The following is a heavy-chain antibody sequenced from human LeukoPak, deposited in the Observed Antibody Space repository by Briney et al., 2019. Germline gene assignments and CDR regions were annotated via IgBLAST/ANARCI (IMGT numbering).Heavy chain of an antibody. Sequence: GGSLRLSCAASGFTFSSYGMHWVRQAPGKGLEWVAVISYDGSNKYYADSVKGRFTISRDNSKNTLYLQMNSLRAEDTAVYYCAKGYSYAQGYYYYGMDVWGQGTAVTVSS. D-gene: IGHD5-18*01. CDR3: AKGYSYAQGYYYYGMDV. J-gene: IGHJ6*02. CDR2: ISYDGSNK. V-gene: IGHV3-30*18. CDR1: GFTFSSYG.